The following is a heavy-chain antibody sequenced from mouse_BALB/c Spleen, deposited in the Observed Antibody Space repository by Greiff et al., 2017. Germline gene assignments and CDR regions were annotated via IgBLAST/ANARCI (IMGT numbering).Heavy chain of an antibody. CDR3: ARDRYDYYAMDY. J-gene: IGHJ4*01. Sequence: DVHLVESGGGLVQPGGSRKLSCAASGFTFSSFGMHWVRQAPEKGLEWVAYISSGSSTIYYADTVKGRFTISRDNPKNTLFLQMTSLRSEDTAMYYCARDRYDYYAMDYWGQGTSVTVSS. D-gene: IGHD2-14*01. CDR1: GFTFSSFG. CDR2: ISSGSSTI. V-gene: IGHV5-17*02.